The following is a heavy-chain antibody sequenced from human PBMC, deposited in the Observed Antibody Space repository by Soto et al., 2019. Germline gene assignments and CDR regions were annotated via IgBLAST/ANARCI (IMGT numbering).Heavy chain of an antibody. CDR1: GGSISSGGYS. J-gene: IGHJ4*02. D-gene: IGHD5-18*01. V-gene: IGHV4-30-2*01. CDR2: SYHSGST. CDR3: ARFNPGYSYGYSDS. Sequence: LSLTCAVSGGSISSGGYSWSWIRQPPGKGLEWIGDSYHSGSTCYNPSLKSRLTISVDRSKNQFSLKLSSVTAADTALYYCARFNPGYSYGYSDSRGQGTPVPASP.